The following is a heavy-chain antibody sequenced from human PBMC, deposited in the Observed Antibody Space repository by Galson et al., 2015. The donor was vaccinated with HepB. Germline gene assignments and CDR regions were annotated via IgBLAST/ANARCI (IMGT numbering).Heavy chain of an antibody. V-gene: IGHV1-18*04. D-gene: IGHD6-13*01. Sequence: SVKVSCKASGYTFNSYGISWVRQAPGQGLEWMGWISAYNGNTNYAQKLQGRVTMTTDTSTSTAYMELRSLRSDDTAVYYCARGGPAAAGLYTVAGTIFDYWVQGTLVTVSS. CDR3: ARGGPAAAGLYTVAGTIFDY. J-gene: IGHJ4*02. CDR1: GYTFNSYG. CDR2: ISAYNGNT.